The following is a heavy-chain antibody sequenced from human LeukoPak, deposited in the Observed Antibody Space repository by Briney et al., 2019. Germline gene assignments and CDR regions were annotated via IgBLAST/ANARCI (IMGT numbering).Heavy chain of an antibody. CDR1: GFTFSNYA. J-gene: IGHJ6*04. Sequence: NPGGSLRLSCAASGFTFSNYAMNWVRQAPGKGLEWVSSISGSGGNTYYADSVKGRFTISRDNAKNSLYLQMNSLRAEDTAVYYCAELGITMIGGVWGKGTTVTISS. D-gene: IGHD3-10*02. V-gene: IGHV3-23*01. CDR2: ISGSGGNT. CDR3: AELGITMIGGV.